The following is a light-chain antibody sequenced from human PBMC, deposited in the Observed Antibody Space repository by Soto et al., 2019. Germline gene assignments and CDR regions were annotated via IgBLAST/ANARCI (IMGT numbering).Light chain of an antibody. CDR3: CSYAGTSTWV. CDR2: DVS. Sequence: QSALTQPASVSGSPGQSITISCTGASSDVGSYNFVSWYQQHPGKAPKLMIYDVSKRPSGVSNRFSGSKSGNTASLTISGLHAEDEADYHCCSYAGTSTWVFGGGTKVTVL. V-gene: IGLV2-23*02. J-gene: IGLJ3*02. CDR1: SSDVGSYNF.